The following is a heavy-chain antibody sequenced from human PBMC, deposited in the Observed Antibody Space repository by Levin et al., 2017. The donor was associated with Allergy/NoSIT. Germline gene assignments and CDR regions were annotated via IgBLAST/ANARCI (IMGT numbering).Heavy chain of an antibody. CDR2: ISWNSGSI. Sequence: GGSLRLSCAASGFTFDDYAMHWVRQAPGKGLEWVSGISWNSGSIGYADSVKGRFTISRDNAKNSLYLQMNSLRAEDTALYYCAKDMGYCSSTSCQPYYYYYGMDVWGQGTTVTVSS. V-gene: IGHV3-9*01. CDR3: AKDMGYCSSTSCQPYYYYYGMDV. CDR1: GFTFDDYA. J-gene: IGHJ6*02. D-gene: IGHD2-2*01.